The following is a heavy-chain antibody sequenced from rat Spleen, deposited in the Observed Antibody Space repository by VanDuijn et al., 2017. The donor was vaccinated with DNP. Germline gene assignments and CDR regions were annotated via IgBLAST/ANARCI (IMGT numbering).Heavy chain of an antibody. CDR2: ISTGSGNT. J-gene: IGHJ2*01. D-gene: IGHD1-10*01. Sequence: EVQLVEPGGGLVQPGESLKLSCAASGFTFSHHYMAWVRQAPPKGLEWVASISTGSGNTYYRDSVKGRFTIFRDNAKSTLYLQMDSLRSEETATYYCATHVANNNYGFDYWGQGVMVTVSS. CDR1: GFTFSHHY. CDR3: ATHVANNNYGFDY. V-gene: IGHV5S11*01.